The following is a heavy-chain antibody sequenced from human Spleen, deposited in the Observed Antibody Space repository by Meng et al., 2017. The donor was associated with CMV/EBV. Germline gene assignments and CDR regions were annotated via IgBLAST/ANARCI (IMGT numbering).Heavy chain of an antibody. CDR2: IRSDGTNQ. Sequence: GESLKISCAASGFTFSISPMHWVRQAPGKGLEWVAFIRSDGTNQYYADSVKGRFTISRDNSKNTLYLQMNSLRAEDTAVYYCAKDWSGSWGQGTLVTVSS. CDR1: GFTFSISP. CDR3: AKDWSGS. J-gene: IGHJ5*01. V-gene: IGHV3-30*02.